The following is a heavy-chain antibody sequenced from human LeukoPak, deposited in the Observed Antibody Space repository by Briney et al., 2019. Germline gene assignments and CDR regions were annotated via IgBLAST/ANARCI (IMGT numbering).Heavy chain of an antibody. CDR3: GRLNLRAVSVALDL. D-gene: IGHD5/OR15-5a*01. CDR2: IHSSGTT. J-gene: IGHJ4*02. CDR1: GVSISTQY. V-gene: IGHV4-4*07. Sequence: SETLTLSCTASGVSISTQYWSWIRQPAGKGLEWIGRIHSSGTTHYNPSLRSRVTLSIDTSKNQFSLKLSSVTAADTAVYYCGRLNLRAVSVALDLWGQGTLVTVSS.